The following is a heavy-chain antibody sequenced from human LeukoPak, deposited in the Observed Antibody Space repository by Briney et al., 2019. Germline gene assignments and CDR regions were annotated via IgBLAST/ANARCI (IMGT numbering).Heavy chain of an antibody. CDR1: GITLSNYG. CDR2: ISDNGGRP. CDR3: AKRGVVIRVILVGFHKEAYYFDS. V-gene: IGHV3-23*01. Sequence: GGSLRLSCAVSGITLSNYGMSWVRQAPGKGLEWVAGISDNGGRPLYADSVKGRFTISRDNPKNTLYLQMNSLRAEDTAVYFCAKRGVVIRVILVGFHKEAYYFDSWGQGALVTVSS. D-gene: IGHD3-22*01. J-gene: IGHJ4*02.